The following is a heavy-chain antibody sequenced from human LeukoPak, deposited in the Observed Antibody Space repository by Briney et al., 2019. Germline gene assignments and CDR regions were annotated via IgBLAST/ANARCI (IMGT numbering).Heavy chain of an antibody. Sequence: EPSETLSLTCTVSGGSISSSSYYWGWIRQPPGKGLEWIGSIYYSGSTYYNPSLKSRVTISVDTSKNQFSLKLSSVTAADAAVYYCARTITSYDFWSASRGYNWFDPWGQGTLVTVSS. CDR2: IYYSGST. CDR3: ARTITSYDFWSASRGYNWFDP. D-gene: IGHD3-3*01. CDR1: GGSISSSSYY. V-gene: IGHV4-39*01. J-gene: IGHJ5*02.